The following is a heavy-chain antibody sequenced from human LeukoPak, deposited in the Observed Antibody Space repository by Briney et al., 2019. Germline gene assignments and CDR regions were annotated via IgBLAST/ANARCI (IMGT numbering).Heavy chain of an antibody. CDR2: INNDGSYT. V-gene: IGHV3-74*01. CDR3: ARVSGPGMNEYFHL. J-gene: IGHJ1*01. Sequence: GGSLSLSCVATGFTFSGAWMHWVRQAPGKGVVWVSRINNDGSYTKYADSVKGRLTISRDNAKNTLYLQMNNLRVEDTAVYYCARVSGPGMNEYFHLWGQGTLVTVSS. D-gene: IGHD3-10*01. CDR1: GFTFSGAW.